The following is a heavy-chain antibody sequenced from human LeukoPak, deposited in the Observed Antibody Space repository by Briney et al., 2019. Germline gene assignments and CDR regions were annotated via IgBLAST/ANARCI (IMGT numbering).Heavy chain of an antibody. Sequence: PSETLSLTCTVSGGSTSSYYWSWIRQPPGKGLEWIGYIYTSGSTNYNPSLKSRVTISVDTSKNQFSLKLSSVTAADTAVYYCARNLVGGYYYYYMDVWGKGTTVTVSS. CDR2: IYTSGST. D-gene: IGHD4-11*01. CDR1: GGSTSSYY. V-gene: IGHV4-4*09. J-gene: IGHJ6*03. CDR3: ARNLVGGYYYYYMDV.